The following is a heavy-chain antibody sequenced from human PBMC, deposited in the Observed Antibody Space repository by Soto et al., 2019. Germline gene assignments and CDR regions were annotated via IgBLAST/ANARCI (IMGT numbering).Heavy chain of an antibody. D-gene: IGHD6-13*01. J-gene: IGHJ4*02. CDR2: ISSSSSYI. CDR1: GFTFSSYS. V-gene: IGHV3-21*01. Sequence: EVQLVESGGGLVKPGGSLRLSCAASGFTFSSYSMNWVRQAPGKGLEWVSSISSSSSYIYYADSVKGRFTISRDNAKNSLYLQMNSLRAEDTAVYYCARDETGYSSSWPLDYWGQGTLVTVSS. CDR3: ARDETGYSSSWPLDY.